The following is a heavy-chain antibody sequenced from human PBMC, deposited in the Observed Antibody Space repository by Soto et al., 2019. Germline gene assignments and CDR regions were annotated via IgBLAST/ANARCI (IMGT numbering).Heavy chain of an antibody. CDR3: ANRFDY. CDR2: IKEDGSKT. CDR1: GFTFSSYA. V-gene: IGHV3-7*01. Sequence: TGGSLRLSCAASGFTFSSYAMSWVRQAPGKGLEWVANIKEDGSKTYYVDSVKGRFTISRDNAKNSLYLQMNSLRAEDTAVYYCANRFDYWGQGTLVTVSS. J-gene: IGHJ4*02.